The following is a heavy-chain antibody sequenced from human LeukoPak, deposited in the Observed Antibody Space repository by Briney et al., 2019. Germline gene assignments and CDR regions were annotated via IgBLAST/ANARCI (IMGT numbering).Heavy chain of an antibody. CDR1: GGSFSGYY. J-gene: IGHJ5*02. D-gene: IGHD6-19*01. V-gene: IGHV4-59*01. CDR3: AREKPPGYSSGWDWFDP. Sequence: SETLSLTCAVYGGSFSGYYWSWIRQPPGKGLEWIGYIYYSGSTNYNPSLKSRVTISVDTSKNQFSLKLSSVTAADTAVYYCAREKPPGYSSGWDWFDPWGQGTLVTVSS. CDR2: IYYSGST.